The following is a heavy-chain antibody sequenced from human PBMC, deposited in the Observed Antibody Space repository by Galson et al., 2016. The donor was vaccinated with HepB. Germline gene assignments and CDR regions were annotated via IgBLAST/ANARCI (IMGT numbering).Heavy chain of an antibody. Sequence: SLRLSCAASGLRFSSYGMHWVRQAPGKGLEWVAVISYDGNKQYYADSVKGRFTISRDSSKNTLSLQMNSLRAEDTAVYYCAREMGVAAPAVFDYCGQGTLVTVSS. CDR2: ISYDGNKQ. D-gene: IGHD6-13*01. V-gene: IGHV3-30*03. CDR3: AREMGVAAPAVFDY. J-gene: IGHJ4*02. CDR1: GLRFSSYG.